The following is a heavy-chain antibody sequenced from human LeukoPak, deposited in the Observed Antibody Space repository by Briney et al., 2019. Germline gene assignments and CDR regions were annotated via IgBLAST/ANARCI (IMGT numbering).Heavy chain of an antibody. CDR2: ISGSGGST. V-gene: IGHV3-23*01. CDR3: AKDRYCSGGSCYQIPDY. CDR1: GFTFSSYA. Sequence: GGSLRLSCAASGFTFSSYAMSWVRQAPGKGLEWVSGISGSGGSTYYADSVKGRFTISRDNSKNTLYLQMNSLRAEDTAVYYCAKDRYCSGGSCYQIPDYWGQGTLVTVSS. D-gene: IGHD2-15*01. J-gene: IGHJ4*02.